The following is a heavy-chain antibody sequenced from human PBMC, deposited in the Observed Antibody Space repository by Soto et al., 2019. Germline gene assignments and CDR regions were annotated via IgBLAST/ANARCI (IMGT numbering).Heavy chain of an antibody. CDR3: AKALQLYYYYGMDV. J-gene: IGHJ6*02. V-gene: IGHV3-23*01. Sequence: AGSRRLFCASSGFSFSSYPTILVRQATGKGLEWVSAISGSGGSTYYAVSVKGRFTICRDNSKNTLYLQMNSLRAEDTAVYYCAKALQLYYYYGMDVWGQGTTVTVSS. CDR1: GFSFSSYP. CDR2: ISGSGGST. D-gene: IGHD6-13*01.